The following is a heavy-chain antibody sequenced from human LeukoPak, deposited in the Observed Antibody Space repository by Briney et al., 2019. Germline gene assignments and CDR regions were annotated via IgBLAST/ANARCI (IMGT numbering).Heavy chain of an antibody. CDR2: INPSGGST. D-gene: IGHD3-10*01. CDR3: ARDGSGVWFDY. CDR1: GYTFTSYY. J-gene: IGHJ4*02. Sequence: ASVKVSCKASGYTFTSYYMHWVRQAPGQGLEWMGIINPSGGSTSYAQKFQGRVTLTTDTSTSTAYMELRSLRSDDTAVYYCARDGSGVWFDYWGQGTLVTVSS. V-gene: IGHV1-46*01.